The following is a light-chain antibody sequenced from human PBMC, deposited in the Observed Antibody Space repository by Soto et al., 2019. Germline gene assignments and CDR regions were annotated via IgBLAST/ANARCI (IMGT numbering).Light chain of an antibody. CDR3: QQYGPSPMYT. CDR2: GTS. Sequence: DIVLTQSPGTLSLSTGERATLSCRASQSVNNADLAGYQKKPGQAPRLLFYGTSIRATGIPDRFSGSGSGTDITLSISRLEPEDFAVYYCQQYGPSPMYTFGQGTRLEIK. V-gene: IGKV3-20*01. CDR1: QSVNNAD. J-gene: IGKJ2*01.